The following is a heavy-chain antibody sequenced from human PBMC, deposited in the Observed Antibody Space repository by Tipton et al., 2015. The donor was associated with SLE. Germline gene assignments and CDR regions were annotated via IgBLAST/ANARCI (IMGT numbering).Heavy chain of an antibody. CDR2: IYYSGST. Sequence: TLSLTCAVYGGSFSGYYWSWIRQPPGKGLEWIGYIYYSGSTNYNPSLKSRVTISVDTSKNQFSLKLSSVTAADTAVYYCATERGANDYWGQGTLVTVSS. CDR1: GGSFSGYY. J-gene: IGHJ4*02. V-gene: IGHV4-59*01. CDR3: ATERGANDY. D-gene: IGHD1-26*01.